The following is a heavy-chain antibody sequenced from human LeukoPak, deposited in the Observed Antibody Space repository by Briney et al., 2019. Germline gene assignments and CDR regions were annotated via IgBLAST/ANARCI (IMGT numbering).Heavy chain of an antibody. J-gene: IGHJ5*02. CDR3: ARYILGVVRWFDP. D-gene: IGHD3-10*01. CDR1: GGSISSGDYS. Sequence: SQTLSLTCAVSGGSISSGDYSWSWIRQPPGKGLEWIGYIYHSGSTYYNPPLKSRVTISVDRSRNQLSLKLSSVTAADTAVYYCARYILGVVRWFDPWGQGTLVTVSS. CDR2: IYHSGST. V-gene: IGHV4-30-2*01.